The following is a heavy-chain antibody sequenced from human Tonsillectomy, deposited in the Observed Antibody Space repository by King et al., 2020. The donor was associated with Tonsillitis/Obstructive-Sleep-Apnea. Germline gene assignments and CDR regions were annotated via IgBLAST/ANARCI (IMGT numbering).Heavy chain of an antibody. V-gene: IGHV3-23*04. CDR2: ISGSGGST. CDR3: AKDQFGDFWGPDAFDI. D-gene: IGHD3-3*01. Sequence: VQLVESGGGLVQPGGSLRLSCAASGFTFSSYAMSWVRQAPGKGLEWVSAISGSGGSTYYADSVKGRFTISRDNSKNTLYLQMNSLRAEDTAVYYCAKDQFGDFWGPDAFDIWGQGTMVTVSS. J-gene: IGHJ3*02. CDR1: GFTFSSYA.